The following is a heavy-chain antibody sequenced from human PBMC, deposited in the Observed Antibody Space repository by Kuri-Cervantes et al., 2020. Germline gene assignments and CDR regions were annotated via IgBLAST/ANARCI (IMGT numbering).Heavy chain of an antibody. Sequence: GGSLRLSCAASGFTFSGSAMHWVRQASGKGLEWVGRIRSKANSYATAYAASVKGRFTISRDNSKNTLYLQVNSLRAEDTAVYYCAKRSASYYFDYWGQGTLVTVSS. J-gene: IGHJ4*02. CDR3: AKRSASYYFDY. CDR1: GFTFSGSA. CDR2: IRSKANSYAT. D-gene: IGHD3-10*01. V-gene: IGHV3-73*01.